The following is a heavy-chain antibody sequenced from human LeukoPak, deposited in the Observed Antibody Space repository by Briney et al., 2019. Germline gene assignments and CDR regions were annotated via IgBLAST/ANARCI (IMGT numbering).Heavy chain of an antibody. J-gene: IGHJ4*02. CDR2: IIPIFGTA. D-gene: IGHD6-6*01. V-gene: IGHV1-69*05. Sequence: ASVKVSCKASGGTFSSYAISWVRQAPGQGLEWMGGIIPIFGTANYAQKFQGRVTITTDESTSTAYMELSSLRSEDTAVYYCARGSYSSSSVDAYYFDYWGQGTLVTVSS. CDR3: ARGSYSSSSVDAYYFDY. CDR1: GGTFSSYA.